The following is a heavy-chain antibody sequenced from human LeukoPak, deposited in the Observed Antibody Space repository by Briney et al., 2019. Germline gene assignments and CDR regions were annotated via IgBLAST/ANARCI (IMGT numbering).Heavy chain of an antibody. Sequence: GASVRVSCKASGYTFTSYAMHWVRQAPGQRLEWMGWINAGNGNTKYSQKFQGRVTITRDTSASTAYMELSSLRSEDTAVYYCARHYSGYNFGCDHWGQGTLVTVSS. V-gene: IGHV1-3*01. D-gene: IGHD5-12*01. J-gene: IGHJ5*02. CDR1: GYTFTSYA. CDR2: INAGNGNT. CDR3: ARHYSGYNFGCDH.